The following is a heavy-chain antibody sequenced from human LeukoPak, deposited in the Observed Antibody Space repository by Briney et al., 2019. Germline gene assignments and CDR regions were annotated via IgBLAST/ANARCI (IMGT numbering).Heavy chain of an antibody. CDR3: ARDCGWNYCSHFDY. V-gene: IGHV3-23*01. CDR2: ISGNGGST. CDR1: QFNFNKFG. D-gene: IGHD1-7*01. Sequence: GGSLRLSCATSQFNFNKFGMTWVRQAPGKGLEWVSSISGNGGSTQYADSVQGRFAISRDNSKNTLYLQMDSLRAEDTAVYYCARDCGWNYCSHFDYWGQGTLVTVSS. J-gene: IGHJ4*02.